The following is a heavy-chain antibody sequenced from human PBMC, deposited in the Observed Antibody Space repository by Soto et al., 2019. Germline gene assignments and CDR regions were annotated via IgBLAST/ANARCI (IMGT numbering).Heavy chain of an antibody. CDR2: IYPGDSDT. V-gene: IGHV5-51*01. J-gene: IGHJ6*02. D-gene: IGHD3-22*01. Sequence: PGESLKISCKGSGYSCTSYWIGWVRQMPGKGLEWMGIIYPGDSDTRYSPSFQGQVTISADKSISTAYLQWSSLKASDTAMYYCARLEYYYDSSGYSSYGMDVWGQGTTVTVSS. CDR3: ARLEYYYDSSGYSSYGMDV. CDR1: GYSCTSYW.